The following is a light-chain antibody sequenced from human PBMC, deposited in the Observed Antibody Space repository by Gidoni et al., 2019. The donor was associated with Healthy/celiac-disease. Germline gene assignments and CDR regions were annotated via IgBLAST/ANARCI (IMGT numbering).Light chain of an antibody. CDR3: QQSYSTPYT. J-gene: IGKJ2*01. V-gene: IGKV1-39*01. CDR1: QSISSY. Sequence: DIQMTQPPSSLSASVGDRVTITCRASQSISSYLNGYQQKPGKAPKLLIYAASSLQSGVPSRFSGSGSGTDFTLTISSLQPEDFATYYCQQSYSTPYTFGQGTKLEIK. CDR2: AAS.